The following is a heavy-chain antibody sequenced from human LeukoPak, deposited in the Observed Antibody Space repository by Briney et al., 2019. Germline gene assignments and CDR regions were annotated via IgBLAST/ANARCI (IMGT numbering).Heavy chain of an antibody. D-gene: IGHD6-19*01. J-gene: IGHJ4*02. V-gene: IGHV1-8*01. CDR1: GYTFTSYD. CDR2: MNPNSGNT. CDR3: ARGRIAVVGLGY. Sequence: GASVKVSCKASGYTFTSYDINWVRQATGQGLEWMGWMNPNSGNTGYAQKFQGRVTMTRNTSISTAYMELSSLRSEDTAVYYCARGRIAVVGLGYWGQGTLVTVSS.